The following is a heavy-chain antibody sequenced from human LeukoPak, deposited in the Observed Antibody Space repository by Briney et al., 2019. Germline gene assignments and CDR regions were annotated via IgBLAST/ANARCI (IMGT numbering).Heavy chain of an antibody. V-gene: IGHV4-59*01. CDR2: IYYSGST. J-gene: IGHJ4*02. CDR3: ARSAPLRFLDY. CDR1: GGSISSYY. Sequence: KPSETLFLTCTVSGGSISSYYWSWIRQPPGKGLEWIGYIYYSGSTNYNPSLKSRVTISVDTSKNQFSLKLSSVTAADTAVYYCARSAPLRFLDYWGQGTLVTVSS. D-gene: IGHD3-3*01.